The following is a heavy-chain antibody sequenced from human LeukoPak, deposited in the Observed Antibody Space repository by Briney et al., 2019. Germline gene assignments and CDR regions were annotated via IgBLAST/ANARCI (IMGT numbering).Heavy chain of an antibody. CDR1: GESFSGYY. D-gene: IGHD4-17*01. V-gene: IGHV4-34*01. CDR2: INHSGST. J-gene: IGHJ4*02. CDR3: ARADYGDYGVDY. Sequence: SETLSLTCAVYGESFSGYYWSWIRQPPGKGLEWIGEINHSGSTNYNPSLKSRVTISVDTSKNQFSLKLSSVTAADTAVYYCARADYGDYGVDYWGQGTLVTVSS.